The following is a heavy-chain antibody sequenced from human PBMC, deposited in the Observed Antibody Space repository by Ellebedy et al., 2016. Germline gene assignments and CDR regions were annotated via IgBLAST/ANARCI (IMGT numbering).Heavy chain of an antibody. CDR1: GFTFSSYA. V-gene: IGHV3-23*01. CDR2: ISGGGDTT. Sequence: GESLKISXAASGFTFSSYAMSWVRQAPGGGLEWFSTISGGGDTTVSADSVKGRFTISRDNFRNTLYLQMNSLRAEDTAVYYCYYGHYSGSWGQGTLVTVSS. J-gene: IGHJ4*02. CDR3: YYGHYSGS. D-gene: IGHD4-17*01.